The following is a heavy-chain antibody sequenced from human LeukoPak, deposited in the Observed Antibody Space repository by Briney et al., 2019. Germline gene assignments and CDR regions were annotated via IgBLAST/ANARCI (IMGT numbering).Heavy chain of an antibody. CDR2: IYYSGST. CDR3: ARPVTTGAFDI. V-gene: IGHV4-39*01. Sequence: SETLSLTCTVSGGSISSSNYYWGWIRQPPGKGLEWIGSIYYSGSTYYNPSLKSRVTISVDTSKNQFSLKLSSVTAADTAVYYCARPVTTGAFDIWGQGTMVTVSS. D-gene: IGHD1-14*01. J-gene: IGHJ3*02. CDR1: GGSISSSNYY.